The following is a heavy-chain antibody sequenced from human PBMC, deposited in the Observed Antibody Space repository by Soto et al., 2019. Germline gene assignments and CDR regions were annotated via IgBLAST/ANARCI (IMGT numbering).Heavy chain of an antibody. Sequence: QVQLVQSGAEMQQPGASVRVSCKASGGTFSKYAFSWVRQAPGQGLEWLGGTIPMFGSPNYAQKFQGSVATSADEPTATVYLVLRSLGSEDTAVYFFARPLRDGNYYYGMAVWGQGTTVTVSS. D-gene: IGHD4-17*01. V-gene: IGHV1-69*01. CDR3: ARPLRDGNYYYGMAV. CDR1: GGTFSKYA. CDR2: TIPMFGSP. J-gene: IGHJ6*02.